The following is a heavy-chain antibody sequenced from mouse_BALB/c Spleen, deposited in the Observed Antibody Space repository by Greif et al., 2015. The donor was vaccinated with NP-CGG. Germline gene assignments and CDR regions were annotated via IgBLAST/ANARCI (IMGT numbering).Heavy chain of an antibody. J-gene: IGHJ2*01. D-gene: IGHD2-4*01. Sequence: VQLQQSGPGLVKPSQSLSLTCSVTGYSITSGYYWNWIRQFPGNKLEWMGYISYDGSNNYNPSLKNRISITRDTSKNQFFLKLNSVTTEYTATYYCARGDYEGSDFDYWGQGTTLTVSS. CDR1: GYSITSGYY. V-gene: IGHV3-6*02. CDR3: ARGDYEGSDFDY. CDR2: ISYDGSN.